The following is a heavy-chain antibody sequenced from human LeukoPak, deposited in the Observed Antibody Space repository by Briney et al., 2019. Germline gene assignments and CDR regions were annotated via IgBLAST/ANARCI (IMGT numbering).Heavy chain of an antibody. CDR2: INPSGGST. CDR1: GYTCSSYY. D-gene: IGHD1-26*01. J-gene: IGHJ4*02. V-gene: IGHV1-46*01. CDR3: ASPGGSGSYSALDY. Sequence: ASVKVSCKASGYTCSSYYMHWGRQAPGQGLEWRGIINPSGGSTSYAQKFQGRVTITADESTSTAYRELSSLRSEDTAVYYCASPGGSGSYSALDYWGQGTLVTVSS.